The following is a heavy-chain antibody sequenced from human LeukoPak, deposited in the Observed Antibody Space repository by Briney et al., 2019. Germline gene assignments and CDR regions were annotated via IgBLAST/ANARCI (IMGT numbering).Heavy chain of an antibody. V-gene: IGHV3-74*01. Sequence: GGSLRLSCAASGFTFSSYWMHWVRQTPGKGLVWVSRINSDGINTDYADSVKGRFTISRDNAKSTLYLQINSLRAEDTAVYYCARVLGRSGYYIPLVWGKGTTVTVSS. D-gene: IGHD3-3*01. CDR1: GFTFSSYW. CDR2: INSDGINT. CDR3: ARVLGRSGYYIPLV. J-gene: IGHJ6*04.